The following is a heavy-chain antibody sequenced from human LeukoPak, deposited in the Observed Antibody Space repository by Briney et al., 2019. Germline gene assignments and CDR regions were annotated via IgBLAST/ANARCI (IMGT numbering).Heavy chain of an antibody. J-gene: IGHJ6*03. V-gene: IGHV3-23*01. CDR3: AKTQGYCSGGSCYDYYYYYMDV. D-gene: IGHD2-15*01. Sequence: PGGTQRLSCAASGFTFSSHGMSCVRQAPGKGLEWVSTIIVSGDNTYYADSVKCRFTISRDNSKNTVYLQMNSLRGEETAVYYCAKTQGYCSGGSCYDYYYYYMDVWGKGTTVTVSS. CDR1: GFTFSSHG. CDR2: IIVSGDNT.